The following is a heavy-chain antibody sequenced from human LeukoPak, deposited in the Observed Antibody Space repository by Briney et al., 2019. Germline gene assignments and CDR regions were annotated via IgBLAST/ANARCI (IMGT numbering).Heavy chain of an antibody. J-gene: IGHJ5*02. CDR3: AKYCSGGSCYSDWAPFDP. D-gene: IGHD2-15*01. CDR1: GGSISSSNW. V-gene: IGHV4-4*02. CDR2: IYHSGST. Sequence: SETLSLTCAVSGGSISSSNWWSWVRQPPGKGLEWIGEIYHSGSTYYNPSLKSRVTISVDTSKNQFSLKLSSVTAADTAVYYCAKYCSGGSCYSDWAPFDPWGQGTLVTVSS.